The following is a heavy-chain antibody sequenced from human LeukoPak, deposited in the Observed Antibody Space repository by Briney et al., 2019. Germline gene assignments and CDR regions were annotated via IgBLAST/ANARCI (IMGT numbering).Heavy chain of an antibody. Sequence: RGSLRLSCAASRFIFSNYVMHWVRQAPGKGLEWVAVIAHDGSQTYYSDSVKGRFTISRDNSKNTLYRQMSSLRAEDTAVYFCAKDGGSNSYWYFDLWGRGTLVTVSS. CDR3: AKDGGSNSYWYFDL. CDR2: IAHDGSQT. J-gene: IGHJ2*01. CDR1: RFIFSNYV. D-gene: IGHD1-26*01. V-gene: IGHV3-30*04.